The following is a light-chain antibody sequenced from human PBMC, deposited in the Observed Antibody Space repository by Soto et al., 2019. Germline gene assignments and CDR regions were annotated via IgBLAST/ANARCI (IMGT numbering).Light chain of an antibody. CDR3: QQSYNLMFT. Sequence: DIQMTQSPSSLSASVGDRVTITCRASQSISRYLNWYQKKPGKAPKLLIYAASTLQSGVPSRFSGNESGTDFTLTISSLQPEDTATYYCQQSYNLMFTFGPGTKVDIK. CDR2: AAS. V-gene: IGKV1-39*01. J-gene: IGKJ3*01. CDR1: QSISRY.